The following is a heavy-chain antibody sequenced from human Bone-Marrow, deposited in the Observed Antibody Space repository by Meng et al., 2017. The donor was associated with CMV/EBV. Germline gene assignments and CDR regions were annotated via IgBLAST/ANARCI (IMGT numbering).Heavy chain of an antibody. CDR1: GFTFSSYA. CDR3: AREVGSKRITIFGVVENKWFDP. CDR2: ISYDGSNK. J-gene: IGHJ5*02. D-gene: IGHD3-3*01. V-gene: IGHV3-30-3*01. Sequence: GESLKISCAASGFTFSSYAMHWVRQAPGKGLEWVAVISYDGSNKYYADSVKGRFTISRDNSKNTLYLQINSLRAEDTAVYYCAREVGSKRITIFGVVENKWFDPWGQGTLVTVSS.